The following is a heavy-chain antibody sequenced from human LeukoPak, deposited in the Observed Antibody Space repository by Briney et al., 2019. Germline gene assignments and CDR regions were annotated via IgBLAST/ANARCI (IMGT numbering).Heavy chain of an antibody. CDR2: VHQSGRV. CDR3: AREPTT. Sequence: SGTLSLTCTVSGGSIRGSNYHWGWIRQPPAKGLEWLGAVHQSGRVDYNPSLRVRTTISVDTSKNQFSLKLTSVTAADTAFYYCAREPTTWGQGILVTVSS. CDR1: GGSIRGSNYH. D-gene: IGHD1-1*01. V-gene: IGHV4-39*07. J-gene: IGHJ4*02.